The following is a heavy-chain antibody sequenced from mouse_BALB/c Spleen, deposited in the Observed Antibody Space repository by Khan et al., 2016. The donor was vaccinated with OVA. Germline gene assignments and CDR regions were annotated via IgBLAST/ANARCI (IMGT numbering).Heavy chain of an antibody. D-gene: IGHD1-1*01. Sequence: QIQLVQSGAELAKPGASVKMSCKASGYTFTNYWMNWVKQRPGQGLEWIGYINPSTGYTEDNQKFKDKDTLTADKSSSTAYMQLSSLTSEDSAVYYCTRRGLRWDFYYWGQGTTLTVSS. CDR1: GYTFTNYW. CDR2: INPSTGYT. J-gene: IGHJ2*01. CDR3: TRRGLRWDFYY. V-gene: IGHV1-7*01.